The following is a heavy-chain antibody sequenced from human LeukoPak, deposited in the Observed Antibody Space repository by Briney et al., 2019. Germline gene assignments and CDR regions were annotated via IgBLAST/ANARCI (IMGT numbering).Heavy chain of an antibody. Sequence: GGSLRLSCAASGFTFDDYGMHWVRQAPGKGLEWVSAISGSGGSTYYADSVKGRFIISRDNSKNTLFLQMNNLGAEDTAVYYCAKNVWDRSGWLIEYWGQRTRVTVSS. CDR3: AKNVWDRSGWLIEY. D-gene: IGHD6-19*01. CDR2: ISGSGGST. J-gene: IGHJ4*02. V-gene: IGHV3-23*01. CDR1: GFTFDDYG.